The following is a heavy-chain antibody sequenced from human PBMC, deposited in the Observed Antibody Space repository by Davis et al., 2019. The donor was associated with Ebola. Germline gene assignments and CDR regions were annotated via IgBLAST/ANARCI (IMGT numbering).Heavy chain of an antibody. J-gene: IGHJ4*02. CDR1: GYSFTNYG. Sequence: ASVKVSCKASGYSFTNYGFTWVRQAPGQGLEWMGWISVHNGNTKYAQKLQGRVTMTTDTSTSTAYMELRSLGSDDTAVYYCARYSYGYLYFDYWGQGTLVTVSS. CDR3: ARYSYGYLYFDY. D-gene: IGHD5-18*01. CDR2: ISVHNGNT. V-gene: IGHV1-18*04.